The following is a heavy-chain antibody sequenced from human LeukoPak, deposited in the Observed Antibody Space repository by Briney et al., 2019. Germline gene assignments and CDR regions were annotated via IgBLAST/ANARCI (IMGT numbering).Heavy chain of an antibody. V-gene: IGHV3-48*03. CDR2: VMGRGSSI. CDR1: GFTFSRYG. J-gene: IGHJ4*02. Sequence: GGSLRLSCAAAGFTFSRYGMNWVRQDPGKGREWISYVMGRGSSIYYADPVKGRFTISRDNAKNALYLQMNSRRAEDTAVYYCAREWEEKGDRLDVLDSWGQGTLVTVSS. CDR3: AREWEEKGDRLDVLDS. D-gene: IGHD1-26*01.